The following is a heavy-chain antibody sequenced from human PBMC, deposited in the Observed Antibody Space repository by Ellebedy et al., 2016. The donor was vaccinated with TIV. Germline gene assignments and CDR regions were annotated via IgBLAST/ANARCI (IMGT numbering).Heavy chain of an antibody. J-gene: IGHJ5*02. CDR3: ARSTDVWDWFDP. V-gene: IGHV3-30-3*01. CDR2: ISYDGSNK. D-gene: IGHD2-8*01. Sequence: GESLKISXAASGFTFSSYAMHWVRKAPGKGLEWVAVISYDGSNKYYADSVKGRFTISRDNSKNTLYLQMNSLRAEDTAVYYCARSTDVWDWFDPWGQGTLVTVSS. CDR1: GFTFSSYA.